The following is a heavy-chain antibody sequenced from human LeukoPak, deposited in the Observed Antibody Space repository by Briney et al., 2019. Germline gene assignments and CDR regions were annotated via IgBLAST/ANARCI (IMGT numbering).Heavy chain of an antibody. CDR2: IDWDDDK. CDR3: ARKLDHFDY. D-gene: IGHD3-3*02. Sequence: SGPTLVNATQTLTLTCTLSGFSLSTSGMSVAWIRQPPGKALEWLAIIDWDDDKYYSTSLETRLTVSKDTSKNVVVLTMTNMGPADTGTYYCARKLDHFDYWGQGALVTVSS. V-gene: IGHV2-70*01. J-gene: IGHJ4*02. CDR1: GFSLSTSGMS.